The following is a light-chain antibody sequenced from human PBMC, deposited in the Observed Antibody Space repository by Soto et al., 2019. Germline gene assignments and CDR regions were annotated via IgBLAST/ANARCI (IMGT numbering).Light chain of an antibody. CDR1: QSIGRW. V-gene: IGKV1-5*01. CDR2: DAS. CDR3: QQYNTYSPERT. J-gene: IGKJ1*01. Sequence: DMQMTQSPSTLSAFVGDRVTITCRASQSIGRWLAWYQQKPGKAPKLQIYDASSLESGVPSRFSGSGSGTEFTLTISSLQPDDFATYYCQQYNTYSPERTFGQGTKVDIK.